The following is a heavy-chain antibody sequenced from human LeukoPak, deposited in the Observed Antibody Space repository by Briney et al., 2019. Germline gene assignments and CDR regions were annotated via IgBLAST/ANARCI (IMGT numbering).Heavy chain of an antibody. CDR3: ARDEFRGGSDY. CDR2: INAGNGNT. J-gene: IGHJ4*02. CDR1: GYTFNSYG. V-gene: IGHV1-3*01. Sequence: ASVKVSCKASGYTFNSYGISWVRQAPGQRLEWMGWINAGNGNTKYSQKFQGRVTITRDTSASTAYMELSSLRSEDTAVYYCARDEFRGGSDYWGQGTLVTVSS. D-gene: IGHD3-10*01.